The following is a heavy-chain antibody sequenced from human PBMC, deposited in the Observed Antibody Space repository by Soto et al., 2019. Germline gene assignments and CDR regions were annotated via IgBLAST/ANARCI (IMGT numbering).Heavy chain of an antibody. CDR2: INGGSGNT. D-gene: IGHD3-22*01. V-gene: IGHV1-3*01. J-gene: IGHJ4*02. CDR1: GYTFTSYT. Sequence: RASVKVSCKASGYTFTSYTVHWVRQAPGQSLEWMGWINGGSGNTKYSQKFQGRVSITRDTSASTAYMELSSLRSEDTAVYYCARELPSGYPYYFDYWGLGTLVTVSS. CDR3: ARELPSGYPYYFDY.